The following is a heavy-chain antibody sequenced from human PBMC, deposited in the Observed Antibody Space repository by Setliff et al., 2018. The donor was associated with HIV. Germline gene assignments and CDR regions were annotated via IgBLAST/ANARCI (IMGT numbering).Heavy chain of an antibody. D-gene: IGHD3-10*01. Sequence: ASVKVSCKISGYTLTELSIHWVRQAPGKGLEWMANFDPEDGETFYAQKFQGRLTMTEDTSTDTAYMELSSLRSDDTAVYYCAKETSGTAWLDPWGQGTQVTVSS. V-gene: IGHV1-24*01. CDR3: AKETSGTAWLDP. CDR1: GYTLTELS. CDR2: FDPEDGET. J-gene: IGHJ5*02.